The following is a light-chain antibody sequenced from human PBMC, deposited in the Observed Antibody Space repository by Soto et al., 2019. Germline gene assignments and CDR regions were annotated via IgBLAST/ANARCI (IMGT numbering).Light chain of an antibody. CDR1: SSDVGNYNL. CDR2: DVS. CDR3: NSYTSSNTHV. J-gene: IGLJ1*01. Sequence: QSALTQPASVSGSPGQSITISCTGTSSDVGNYNLVSWYQQHPGKAPELMIYDVSYRPSGVSNRFSGSKSGNTASLTISGLQAEDEADYYCNSYTSSNTHVFGTGTKLTVL. V-gene: IGLV2-14*01.